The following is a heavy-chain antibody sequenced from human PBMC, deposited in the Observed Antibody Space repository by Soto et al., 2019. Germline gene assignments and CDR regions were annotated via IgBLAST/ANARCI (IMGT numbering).Heavy chain of an antibody. CDR2: IYYSGST. CDR3: ARDSGRMYYDSWSGYDYGMDV. D-gene: IGHD3-3*01. Sequence: SETLSLTCTVSGGSISSYYWSWIRQPPGKGLEWIGYIYYSGSTNYNPSLKSRVTISVDTSKNQFSLKLRSVTAADTAVYYCARDSGRMYYDSWSGYDYGMDVWGQGTTVTVSS. V-gene: IGHV4-59*01. J-gene: IGHJ6*02. CDR1: GGSISSYY.